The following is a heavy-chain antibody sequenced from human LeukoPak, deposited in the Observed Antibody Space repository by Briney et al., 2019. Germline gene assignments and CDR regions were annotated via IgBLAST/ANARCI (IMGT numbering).Heavy chain of an antibody. Sequence: NPSETLSLTCSVSGDSISSYYWSWIRQPPGKGLEWIGYIYSSGSTKYNPSLKNRVTISIDTSRNQFSLTVHSVTAADTAMYYCARHPRSWSGGGTCYSWFDASGQGTLVTVSS. V-gene: IGHV4-59*08. CDR3: ARHPRSWSGGGTCYSWFDA. J-gene: IGHJ5*02. CDR1: GDSISSYY. CDR2: IYSSGST. D-gene: IGHD2-15*01.